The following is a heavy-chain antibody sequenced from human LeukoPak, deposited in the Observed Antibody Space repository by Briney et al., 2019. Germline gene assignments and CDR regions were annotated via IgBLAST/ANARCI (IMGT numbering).Heavy chain of an antibody. D-gene: IGHD3-22*01. CDR2: ISGSGGST. Sequence: GGSLRLSCAASGFNFNNYWMSWLRQAPGKGLEWVSSISGSGGSTHYVDSVKGRFTISRDKTKNTLYLQMNSLRAEDTAVYYCAKSSYYDASGYYREFYFDSWGQGTLVTVSS. CDR3: AKSSYYDASGYYREFYFDS. CDR1: GFNFNNYW. V-gene: IGHV3-23*01. J-gene: IGHJ4*02.